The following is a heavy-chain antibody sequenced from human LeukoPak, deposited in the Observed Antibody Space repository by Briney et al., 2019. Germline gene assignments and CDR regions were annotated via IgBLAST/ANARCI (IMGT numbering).Heavy chain of an antibody. D-gene: IGHD3-9*01. J-gene: IGHJ4*02. CDR3: ARGSTLRYFDWSPTFDY. CDR2: IYYSGST. Sequence: KPSETLSLTCTVSGGSISSYYWSWIRQPPGKGPEWIGYIYYSGSTNYNPSLKSRVTISVDTSKNQFSLKLSSVTAADTAVYYCARGSTLRYFDWSPTFDYWGQGTLVTVSS. V-gene: IGHV4-59*01. CDR1: GGSISSYY.